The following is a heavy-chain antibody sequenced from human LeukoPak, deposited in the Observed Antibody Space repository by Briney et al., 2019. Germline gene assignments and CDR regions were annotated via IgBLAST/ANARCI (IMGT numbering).Heavy chain of an antibody. V-gene: IGHV3-7*01. Sequence: AGGSLRLSCAVSGFSINNYWMTWYRQAPGKGLECVAHIKGDASEEHYVDSVKGRFTISRDNAENSLYLQMNSLRAEDTAVYYCARQAGVTWGQGTLVTVSS. CDR1: GFSINNYW. CDR3: ARQAGVT. D-gene: IGHD6-19*01. J-gene: IGHJ5*02. CDR2: IKGDASEE.